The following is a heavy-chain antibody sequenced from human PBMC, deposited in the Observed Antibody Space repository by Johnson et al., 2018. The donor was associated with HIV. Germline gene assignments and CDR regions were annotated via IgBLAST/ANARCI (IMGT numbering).Heavy chain of an antibody. Sequence: VQLVESGGGVVRPGGSLRLSRAASGFNVDDDALSWVRQVPGKALEWVSGINWNGGSTGYADSVKGRFTISRDNTKNSLYLQMNSLRAEDTALYYCARGFVRITMILVADAFDIWGQGTMVTVSS. CDR3: ARGFVRITMILVADAFDI. V-gene: IGHV3-20*04. J-gene: IGHJ3*02. CDR2: INWNGGST. CDR1: GFNVDDDA. D-gene: IGHD3-22*01.